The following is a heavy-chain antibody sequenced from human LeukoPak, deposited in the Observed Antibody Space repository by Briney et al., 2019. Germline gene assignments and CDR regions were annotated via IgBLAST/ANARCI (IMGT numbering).Heavy chain of an antibody. V-gene: IGHV3-30*18. J-gene: IGHJ4*02. CDR2: ISYDGSNK. CDR3: AKDQRGYSYGSLGGY. Sequence: PGRSLRLSCAASGFTFSSYGMHWVRQAPGKGLERVAVISYDGSNKYYADSVKGRFTISRDNSKNTLYLQMNSLRAEDTAVYYCAKDQRGYSYGSLGGYWGQGTLVTVSS. CDR1: GFTFSSYG. D-gene: IGHD5-18*01.